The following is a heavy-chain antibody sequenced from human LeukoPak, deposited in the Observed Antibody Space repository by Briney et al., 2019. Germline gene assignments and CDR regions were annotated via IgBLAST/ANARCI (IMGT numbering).Heavy chain of an antibody. CDR1: GFTFSSYG. J-gene: IGHJ4*02. V-gene: IGHV3-23*01. Sequence: PGGSLRLSCAASGFTFSSYGMSWVRQAPGKGLEWVSAISGSGDSTYYADSVKGRFTISRDNSRNTLYLQMNSLRDEDTAVYYCAKGRVRQLDPFDYWGQGTLVTVSS. CDR2: ISGSGDST. D-gene: IGHD6-6*01. CDR3: AKGRVRQLDPFDY.